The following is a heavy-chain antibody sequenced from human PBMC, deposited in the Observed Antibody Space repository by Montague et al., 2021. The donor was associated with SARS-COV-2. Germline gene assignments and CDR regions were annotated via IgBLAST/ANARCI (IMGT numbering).Heavy chain of an antibody. CDR2: TNYRSKWNS. V-gene: IGHV6-1*01. D-gene: IGHD4-17*01. CDR1: GDSVWSNTAA. CDR3: VRDTGSAQAGFDA. J-gene: IGHJ4*02. Sequence: CAISGDSVWSNTAAWNWIRQSPSRGLEWLGRTNYRSKWNSDYATSVKGRVSIDPDTSKNQFFLHLRSVTPEDTGVYYCVRDTGSAQAGFDAWGQGTLVTVSS.